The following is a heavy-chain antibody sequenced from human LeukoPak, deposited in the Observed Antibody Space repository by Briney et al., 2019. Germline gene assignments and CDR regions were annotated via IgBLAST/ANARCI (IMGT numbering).Heavy chain of an antibody. D-gene: IGHD3-22*01. J-gene: IGHJ4*02. CDR2: INHSGST. Sequence: SETLSLTCAVYGGSFSGYYWSWIRQPPGKGLEWIGEINHSGSTNYNPSLTSRVTISVDTSKNQFSLKLSSVTAAATAVSYCARGGGGYYYDSSGYPPLDYWGQGTLVTVSS. V-gene: IGHV4-34*01. CDR3: ARGGGGYYYDSSGYPPLDY. CDR1: GGSFSGYY.